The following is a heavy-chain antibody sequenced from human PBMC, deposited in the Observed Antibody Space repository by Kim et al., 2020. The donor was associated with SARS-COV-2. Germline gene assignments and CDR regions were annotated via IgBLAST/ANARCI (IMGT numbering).Heavy chain of an antibody. CDR3: ARDRVGVKAGAILGY. CDR2: ITYDGSNK. J-gene: IGHJ4*02. V-gene: IGHV3-30-3*01. Sequence: GGSLRLSCAASGFTFSSYAMHWVRQAPGKGLEWVAVITYDGSNKYYADSVKGRFTISRDNSKNTLYLQMNSLRAEDTAVYYCARDRVGVKAGAILGYWGQGTPVTVSP. D-gene: IGHD1-26*01. CDR1: GFTFSSYA.